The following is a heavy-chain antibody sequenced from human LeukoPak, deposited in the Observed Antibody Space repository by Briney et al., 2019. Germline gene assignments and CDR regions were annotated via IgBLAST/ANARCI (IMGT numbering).Heavy chain of an antibody. J-gene: IGHJ3*02. Sequence: SETLSLTCAVYGGSFSGYYWSRIRQPPGKGLEWIASMSYSGSTYYNPSLKSRVTISVDTSNNQFSLKLSSVTATDTAVYHCARHLNGYYGAVNYWQDAFDIWGQGTVVTVSS. CDR2: MSYSGST. CDR1: GGSFSGYY. V-gene: IGHV4-34*01. D-gene: IGHD3-10*01. CDR3: ARHLNGYYGAVNYWQDAFDI.